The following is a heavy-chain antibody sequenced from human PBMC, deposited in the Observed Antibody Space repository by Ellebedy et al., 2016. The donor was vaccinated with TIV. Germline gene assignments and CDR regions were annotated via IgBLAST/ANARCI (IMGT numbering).Heavy chain of an antibody. Sequence: GESLKISXAASGFTFSSYWMSWVRQAPGKGLEWVANIKQDGSEKYYVDSVKGRFTISRDNAKNSLYLQMNSLRAEDTAVYYCARYRVVGTFDIWGQGTMVTVSS. CDR3: ARYRVVGTFDI. J-gene: IGHJ3*02. CDR1: GFTFSSYW. CDR2: IKQDGSEK. V-gene: IGHV3-7*03. D-gene: IGHD2-2*01.